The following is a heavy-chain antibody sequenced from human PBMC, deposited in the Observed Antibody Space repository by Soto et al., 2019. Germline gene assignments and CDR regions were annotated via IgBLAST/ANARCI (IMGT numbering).Heavy chain of an antibody. CDR1: GGSISSYY. D-gene: IGHD4-17*01. CDR3: ARADYGDWPLDY. Sequence: QVQLQESGPGLVKPSETLSLTCTVSGGSISSYYWSWLRQPPGTGLEWIGYIYYSGSTNYNPYLKSRVTISVDTSKNQFSLKLSSVTAADTAVYYCARADYGDWPLDYWGQGTLVTVSS. J-gene: IGHJ4*02. V-gene: IGHV4-59*01. CDR2: IYYSGST.